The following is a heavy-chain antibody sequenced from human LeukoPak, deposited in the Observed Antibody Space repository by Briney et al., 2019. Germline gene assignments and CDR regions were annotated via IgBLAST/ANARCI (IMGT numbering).Heavy chain of an antibody. V-gene: IGHV4-39*07. D-gene: IGHD5-18*01. CDR2: IYHSGTTYSGST. CDR3: ARAGGYGLIDY. CDR1: GGSISSYY. J-gene: IGHJ4*02. Sequence: PSETLSLTCSVSGGSISSYYWVWIRQPPGKGLEWIGSIYHSGTTYSGSTYYNPSLKSRVTISLDTSKNQFSLKVGSMTAADTAVYYCARAGGYGLIDYWGQGTMVTVSS.